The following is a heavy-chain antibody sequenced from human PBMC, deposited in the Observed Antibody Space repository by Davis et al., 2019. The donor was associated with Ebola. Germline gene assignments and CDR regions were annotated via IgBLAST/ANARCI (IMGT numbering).Heavy chain of an antibody. D-gene: IGHD6-19*01. CDR1: GYSFTSYW. CDR2: IYPGDSDT. J-gene: IGHJ6*04. Sequence: GGSLRLSCKGSGYSFTSYWIGWVRQMPGKGLEWMGIIYPGDSDTRYSPSFQGQVTISADKSISTAYLQWSSLKASDTAMYYCARSIAVAGTGTNYYYYGMDVWGKGTTVTVSS. V-gene: IGHV5-51*01. CDR3: ARSIAVAGTGTNYYYYGMDV.